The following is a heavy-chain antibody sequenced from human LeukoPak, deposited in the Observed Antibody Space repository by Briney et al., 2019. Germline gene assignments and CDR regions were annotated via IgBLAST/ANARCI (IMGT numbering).Heavy chain of an antibody. CDR1: GYTFTGYY. Sequence: ASVKVSCKASGYTFTGYYMHWVRQAPGQGLEWMGWINPNSGGTNYAQKFQGMVTMTRDTSISTAYMELSRLRSDDTAVYYCARGRRSWYGNWFDPWGQGTLVTVSS. CDR3: ARGRRSWYGNWFDP. D-gene: IGHD6-13*01. CDR2: INPNSGGT. J-gene: IGHJ5*02. V-gene: IGHV1-2*02.